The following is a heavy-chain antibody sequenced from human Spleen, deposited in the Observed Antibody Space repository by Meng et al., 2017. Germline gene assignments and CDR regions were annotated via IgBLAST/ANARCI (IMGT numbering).Heavy chain of an antibody. CDR1: GGSFSDYY. Sequence: QGPPQQWGVGLLKPSETLSLPCVVSGGSFSDYYWSWIRQPPGKGLEWIGEINHSGSTNYNPSLESRATISVDTSQNNLSLKLSSVTAADSAVYYCARGPTTMAHDFDYWGQGTLVTVSS. CDR3: ARGPTTMAHDFDY. J-gene: IGHJ4*02. CDR2: INHSGST. V-gene: IGHV4-34*01. D-gene: IGHD4-11*01.